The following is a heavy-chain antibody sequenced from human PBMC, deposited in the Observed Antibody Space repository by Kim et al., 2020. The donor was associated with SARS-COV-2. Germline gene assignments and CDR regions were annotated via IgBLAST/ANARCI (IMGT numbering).Heavy chain of an antibody. V-gene: IGHV3-72*01. CDR3: TRNAYMDV. J-gene: IGHJ6*02. CDR2: TRKKGFDYTT. D-gene: IGHD2-21*01. Sequence: GGSLRLSCVASGFSLTDEYMQWVRQAPGKGLEWVVHTRKKGFDYTTEYAASVKGRFTISRHDSNNSLFLQMSSLKTKDTAVYYCTRNAYMDVWGQGTTVTVSS. CDR1: GFSLTDEY.